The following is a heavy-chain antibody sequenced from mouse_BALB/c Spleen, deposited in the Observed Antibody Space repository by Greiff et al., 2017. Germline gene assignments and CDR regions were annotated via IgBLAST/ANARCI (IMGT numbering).Heavy chain of an antibody. CDR2: IWGDGST. CDR1: GFSLTGYG. D-gene: IGHD2-1*01. Sequence: QVQLKQSGPGLVAPSQSLSITCTVSGFSLTGYGVNWVRQPPGKGLEWLGTIWGDGSTDYNSALKSRLSISKDNSKSQVFLKMNSLQTDDTARYYCARGDGNYGAMDYWGQGTSVTVSS. V-gene: IGHV2-6-7*01. CDR3: ARGDGNYGAMDY. J-gene: IGHJ4*01.